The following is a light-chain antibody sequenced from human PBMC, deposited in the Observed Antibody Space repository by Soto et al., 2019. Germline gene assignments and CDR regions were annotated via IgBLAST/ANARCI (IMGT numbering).Light chain of an antibody. CDR3: SSYAGSNNFGV. V-gene: IGLV2-8*01. CDR2: EVT. CDR1: SSDVGDYNY. J-gene: IGLJ2*01. Sequence: QSVLTQPPSVSGSPGQSVTISCTGTSSDVGDYNYVSWYQHQPDKAPKLMIYEVTKRPSGVPYRFSGSKSGNTASLTVSGLQAEDEADYYCSSYAGSNNFGVFGGGTKLTVL.